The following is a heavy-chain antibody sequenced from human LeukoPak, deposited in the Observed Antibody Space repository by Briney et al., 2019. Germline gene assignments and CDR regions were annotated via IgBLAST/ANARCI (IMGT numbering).Heavy chain of an antibody. D-gene: IGHD5-12*01. CDR3: AREYSGYDGQLDY. V-gene: IGHV3-30-3*01. J-gene: IGHJ4*02. CDR1: GFTFSSYA. Sequence: GGSLRLSCAASGFTFSSYAMPWVRQAPGKGLEWVAVISYDGSNKYYADSVKGRFTISRDNSKNTLYLQMNSLRAEDTAVYYCAREYSGYDGQLDYWGQGTLVTVSS. CDR2: ISYDGSNK.